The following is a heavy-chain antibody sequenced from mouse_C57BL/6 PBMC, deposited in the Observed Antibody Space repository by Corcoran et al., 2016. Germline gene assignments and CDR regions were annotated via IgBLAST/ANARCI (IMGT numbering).Heavy chain of an antibody. CDR1: GYTFTTYG. D-gene: IGHD1-1*01. CDR2: INTYSGVP. Sequence: QIQLVQSGPELKKPGETVKISCKASGYTFTTYGMSWVKQAPGKGLKWMGWINTYSGVPTYADDFKGRFAFSLETSASTAYLQINNLKNEDTATYFCARRLFITTVVATRYFDYWGQGTTLTVSS. V-gene: IGHV9-3*01. J-gene: IGHJ2*01. CDR3: ARRLFITTVVATRYFDY.